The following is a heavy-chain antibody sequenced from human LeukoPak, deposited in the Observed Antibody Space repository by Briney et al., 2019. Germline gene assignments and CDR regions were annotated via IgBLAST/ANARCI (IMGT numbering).Heavy chain of an antibody. CDR3: ASGYSSDYGGNVY. J-gene: IGHJ4*02. Sequence: GGSLRLSCAASEFTFSTYWMHWVRQTPGRGLVWVSRINSDGSSTNYADSVKGRFTISRDNAKNTLYLQMNSLSTEDTAVYYCASGYSSDYGGNVYWGRGTLVTVSS. CDR2: INSDGSST. V-gene: IGHV3-74*01. D-gene: IGHD4-23*01. CDR1: EFTFSTYW.